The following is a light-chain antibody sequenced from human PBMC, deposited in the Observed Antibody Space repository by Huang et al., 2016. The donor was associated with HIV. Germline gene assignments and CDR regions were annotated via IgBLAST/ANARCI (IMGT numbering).Light chain of an antibody. V-gene: IGKV4-1*01. Sequence: DIVMTQSPDSLAVSLGERATINCKSSQSVLYSSDNKNYLAWYQQKPGQPPKLLIYWASTRESGVPDRFSGSVSGTDFTLTISSLQAEDVALYYCQQYFSTPPYTFGQGTKLEIK. CDR1: QSVLYSSDNKNY. J-gene: IGKJ2*01. CDR2: WAS. CDR3: QQYFSTPPYT.